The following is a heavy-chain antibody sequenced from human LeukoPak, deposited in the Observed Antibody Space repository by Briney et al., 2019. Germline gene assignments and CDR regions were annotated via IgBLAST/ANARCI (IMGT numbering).Heavy chain of an antibody. CDR2: ISWNSGSI. V-gene: IGHV3-9*01. Sequence: SRSLRLSCAASGFTFDDYAMHWVRQAPGKGLEWVSGISWNSGSIGYADSVKGRFTISRDNAKNSLYLQMNSLRAEDTALYYCAKDIYDFWSGYSNAFDIWGQGTMVTVSS. CDR3: AKDIYDFWSGYSNAFDI. D-gene: IGHD3-3*01. CDR1: GFTFDDYA. J-gene: IGHJ3*02.